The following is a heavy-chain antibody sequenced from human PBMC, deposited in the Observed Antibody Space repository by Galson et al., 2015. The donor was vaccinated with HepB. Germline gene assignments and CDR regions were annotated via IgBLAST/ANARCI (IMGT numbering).Heavy chain of an antibody. CDR3: AREPTYYHGSASDNGVRNAFDM. V-gene: IGHV1-18*04. J-gene: IGHJ3*02. Sequence: SVKVSCKASGYTFSSYGITWVRQAPGQGLEWMGWIRVNNGDTKYAQKMQGRVTMTTDTSTSTAYMEMRSLRSDDTAMYFCAREPTYYHGSASDNGVRNAFDMWGQGTMVIVSS. CDR1: GYTFSSYG. D-gene: IGHD3-10*01. CDR2: IRVNNGDT.